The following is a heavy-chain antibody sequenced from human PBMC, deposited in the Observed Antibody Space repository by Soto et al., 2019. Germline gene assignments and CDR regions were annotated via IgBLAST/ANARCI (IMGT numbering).Heavy chain of an antibody. D-gene: IGHD3-10*01. CDR2: IYYSGST. CDR3: ARDSAAGWFDP. Sequence: SETLSLTCTVSAGSISSGDYYWSWIRQPPGKGLEWIGHIYYSGSTYYNPSLKSRVTISVDTSKNQFSLRLSSVTAAATAVYYCARDSAAGWFDPWGQGTLVTVSS. V-gene: IGHV4-30-4*01. J-gene: IGHJ5*02. CDR1: AGSISSGDYY.